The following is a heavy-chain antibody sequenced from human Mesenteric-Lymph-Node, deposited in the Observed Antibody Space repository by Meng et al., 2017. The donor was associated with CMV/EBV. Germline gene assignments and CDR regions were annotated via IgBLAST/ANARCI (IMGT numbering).Heavy chain of an antibody. J-gene: IGHJ4*02. Sequence: GESLKISCAASGFTFSRYAMNWVRQAPGKGLEWVSAISESGGSTFYADSVKGRFTISRDNPENTVYLQMNSLRVEDTAIYYCAKDGSGNYYRGYFFDFRGQGTLVTVSS. V-gene: IGHV3-23*01. D-gene: IGHD3-10*01. CDR1: GFTFSRYA. CDR3: AKDGSGNYYRGYFFDF. CDR2: ISESGGST.